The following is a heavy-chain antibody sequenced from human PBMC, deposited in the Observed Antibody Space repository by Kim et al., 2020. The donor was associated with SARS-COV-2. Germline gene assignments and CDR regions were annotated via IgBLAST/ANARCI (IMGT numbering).Heavy chain of an antibody. CDR1: GFTFSNAW. Sequence: GGSLRLSCAASGFTFSNAWMSWVRQAPGKGLEWVGRIKNKIDGGTIDYAAPVRGRFTISRDDSKATVYLQMNNLKTEDTGVYYCATVYGRYYYAKYVWGPGTTVTVSS. J-gene: IGHJ6*02. CDR2: IKNKIDGGTI. V-gene: IGHV3-15*01. CDR3: ATVYGRYYYAKYV. D-gene: IGHD3-10*01.